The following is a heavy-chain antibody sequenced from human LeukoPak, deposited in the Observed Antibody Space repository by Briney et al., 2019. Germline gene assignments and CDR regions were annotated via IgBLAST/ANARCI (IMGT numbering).Heavy chain of an antibody. Sequence: KPGGSLRLSCVASGFTFRSYAMSWVRQAPGKGLEWVSSISSSSSYIYYADSVKGRFTISRDNAKNSLYLQMNSLRAEDTAVYYCALGEPRSPFDYWGQGTLVTVSS. V-gene: IGHV3-21*01. CDR1: GFTFRSYA. D-gene: IGHD1-26*01. CDR2: ISSSSSYI. CDR3: ALGEPRSPFDY. J-gene: IGHJ4*02.